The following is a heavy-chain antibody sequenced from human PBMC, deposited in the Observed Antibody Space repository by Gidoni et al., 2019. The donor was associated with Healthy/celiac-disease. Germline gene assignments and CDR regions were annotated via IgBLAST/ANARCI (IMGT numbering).Heavy chain of an antibody. D-gene: IGHD3-3*01. Sequence: EVQLVESGGGLIPPGGSRRLSCAASGFTVSSNYMSGVRQAPWKGLEWVSVIYSGGSTYYADSVKGRFTISRDNSKNTLYLQMNSLRAEDTAVYYCARGLRFLEWSGMDVWGQGTTVTVSS. CDR1: GFTVSSNY. V-gene: IGHV3-53*01. CDR3: ARGLRFLEWSGMDV. CDR2: IYSGGST. J-gene: IGHJ6*02.